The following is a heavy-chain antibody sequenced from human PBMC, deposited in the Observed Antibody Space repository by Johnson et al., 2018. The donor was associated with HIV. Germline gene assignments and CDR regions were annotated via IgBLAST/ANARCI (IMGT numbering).Heavy chain of an antibody. CDR3: ARDMAYYDFWSGELGPRGAFDI. V-gene: IGHV3-30*04. J-gene: IGHJ3*02. D-gene: IGHD3-3*01. CDR2: ISYDGSNK. CDR1: AFTFSRYA. Sequence: QVHLVESGGGVVQPGRSLRLSCAASAFTFSRYAMHWVRQAPGKGLEWLAVISYDGSNKYYADSVKGRFTISRDNSKNTLYLQMNSLRAEDTAVYYCARDMAYYDFWSGELGPRGAFDIWGQGTMVTVSS.